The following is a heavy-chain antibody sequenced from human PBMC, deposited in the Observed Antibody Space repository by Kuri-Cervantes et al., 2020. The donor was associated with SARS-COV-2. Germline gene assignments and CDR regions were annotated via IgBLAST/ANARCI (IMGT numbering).Heavy chain of an antibody. CDR2: IYYSGSN. CDR3: AGDGMLPYYCGMDV. J-gene: IGHJ6*02. Sequence: GSLRLSCTVSGGSISSSSYYWGWIRQPPGKGLEWIGSIYYSGSNYYNPYLQSRVTMSVDTCKNQFSLKLSSVPAADTAVYYCAGDGMLPYYCGMDVWGQGPTVTVSS. CDR1: GGSISSSSYY. D-gene: IGHD2-8*01. V-gene: IGHV4-39*02.